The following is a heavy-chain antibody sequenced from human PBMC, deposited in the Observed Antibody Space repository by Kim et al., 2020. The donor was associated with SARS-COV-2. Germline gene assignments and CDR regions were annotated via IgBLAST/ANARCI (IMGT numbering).Heavy chain of an antibody. Sequence: RYSPSLKSRLTITKDTSKSQVVLTMTNMDPVDTATYYCAHSVDVKGGMDVWGQGTTVTVSS. CDR3: AHSVDVKGGMDV. J-gene: IGHJ6*02. V-gene: IGHV2-5*01.